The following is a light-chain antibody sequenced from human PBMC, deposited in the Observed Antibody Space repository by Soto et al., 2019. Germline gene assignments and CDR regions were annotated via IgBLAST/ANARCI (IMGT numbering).Light chain of an antibody. CDR2: AAS. V-gene: IGKV1-12*01. CDR1: QGISSW. Sequence: DIQMTQSPSFVSASVGDRVTITCRASQGISSWLAWYQHRTGRAPKLLIHAASNLESGVPSRFSGSGSGTDFTLTISSLQPEDFATYYCQQTTSFPLTFGGGNKVEIK. J-gene: IGKJ4*01. CDR3: QQTTSFPLT.